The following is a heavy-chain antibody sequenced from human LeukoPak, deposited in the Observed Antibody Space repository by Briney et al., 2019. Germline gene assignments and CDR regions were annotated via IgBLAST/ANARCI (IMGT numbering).Heavy chain of an antibody. D-gene: IGHD3-3*01. V-gene: IGHV3-23*01. CDR1: GFTFSSYA. CDR3: ASRVVTYGY. J-gene: IGHJ4*02. CDR2: ISGGDNST. Sequence: GGSLRLSCAASGFTFSSYAVSWVRQAPGKGLEWVSSISGGDNSTYYADSVKGRFTISRDNARNSLYLQMNSLRAEDTAVYYCASRVVTYGYWGQGTLVTVSS.